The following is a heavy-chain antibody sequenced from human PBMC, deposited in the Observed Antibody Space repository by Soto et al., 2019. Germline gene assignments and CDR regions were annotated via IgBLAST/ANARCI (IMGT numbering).Heavy chain of an antibody. CDR1: GGSFSGYY. J-gene: IGHJ6*03. Sequence: SETLSLTCAVYGGSFSGYYWSWIRQPPGKGLEWIGEINHSGSTNYNPSLKSRVTISVDTSKNQFSLKLSSVTAADTAVYYCARVPYDILTGYYPYYYYYMDVWGKGTTVTVSS. V-gene: IGHV4-34*01. CDR2: INHSGST. CDR3: ARVPYDILTGYYPYYYYYMDV. D-gene: IGHD3-9*01.